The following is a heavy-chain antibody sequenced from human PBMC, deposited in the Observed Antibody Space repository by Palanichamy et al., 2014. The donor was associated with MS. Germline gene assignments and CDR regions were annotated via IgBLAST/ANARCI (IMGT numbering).Heavy chain of an antibody. CDR3: AKDGGSSGYWYFDL. J-gene: IGHJ2*01. CDR2: IRYDGSNK. Sequence: QVQLVESGGGVVQPGGSLRLSCAASGFTFSSYGMHWVRQAPGKGLEWVAFIRYDGSNKYYADSVKGRFTISRDNSKNTLYLQMNSLRAEDTAVYYCAKDGGSSGYWYFDLWGRGTLVTVSS. D-gene: IGHD6-25*01. CDR1: GFTFSSYG. V-gene: IGHV3-30*02.